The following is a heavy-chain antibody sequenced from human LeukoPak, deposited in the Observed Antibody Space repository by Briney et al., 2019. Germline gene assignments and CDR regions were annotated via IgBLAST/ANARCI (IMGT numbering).Heavy chain of an antibody. Sequence: GASVKVSCKVSGYTLTELSMHWVRQAPGKGLEWMGGFDPEDGKTIYAQKFQGRVTMTEDTSTDTAYMELSSLRSEDTAVYYCARGSTSFTIFGVVTSDYWGQGTLVTVSS. CDR3: ARGSTSFTIFGVVTSDY. J-gene: IGHJ4*02. V-gene: IGHV1-24*01. D-gene: IGHD3-3*01. CDR2: FDPEDGKT. CDR1: GYTLTELS.